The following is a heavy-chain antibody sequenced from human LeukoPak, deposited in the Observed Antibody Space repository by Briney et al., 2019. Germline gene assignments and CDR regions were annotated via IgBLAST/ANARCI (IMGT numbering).Heavy chain of an antibody. D-gene: IGHD6-13*01. CDR3: AKDRVAAAVDYYYYYGMDV. Sequence: GGSLRLSCAASGFTFDDYAMHWVRQAPGKGLEWVSLISWDGGSTYYADSVKGRFTISRGNSKNSLYLQMNSLRAEDTALYYCAKDRVAAAVDYYYYYGMDVWGKGTTVTVSS. J-gene: IGHJ6*04. CDR2: ISWDGGST. V-gene: IGHV3-43D*04. CDR1: GFTFDDYA.